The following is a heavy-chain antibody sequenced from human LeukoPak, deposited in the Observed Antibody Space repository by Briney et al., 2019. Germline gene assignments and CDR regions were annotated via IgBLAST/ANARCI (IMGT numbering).Heavy chain of an antibody. V-gene: IGHV4-61*02. Sequence: SQTLSLTCTVSGGSISSGSYYWSWIRQPAGKGLEWIGRIYTSGSTNYNPSLKSRVTIPVDTSKNQFSLKLSSVTAADTAVYYCARESPLGHYFDYWGQGPLVTVSS. CDR2: IYTSGST. CDR3: ARESPLGHYFDY. J-gene: IGHJ4*02. D-gene: IGHD3-16*01. CDR1: GGSISSGSYY.